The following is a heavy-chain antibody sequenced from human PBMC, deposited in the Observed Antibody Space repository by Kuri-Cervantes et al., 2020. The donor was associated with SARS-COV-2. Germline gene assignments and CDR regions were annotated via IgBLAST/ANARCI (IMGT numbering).Heavy chain of an antibody. J-gene: IGHJ3*02. Sequence: GESLKISCAASGFTFSSYWMHWVRQAPGKGLVWVSRINTDGRSTSYADSVKGRFTISRDNAKNTLYLLMNSLRAEDTAVYYCARVYYSGSYHDPFDIWGQGTMVTVSS. CDR3: ARVYYSGSYHDPFDI. D-gene: IGHD1-26*01. V-gene: IGHV3-74*01. CDR1: GFTFSSYW. CDR2: INTDGRST.